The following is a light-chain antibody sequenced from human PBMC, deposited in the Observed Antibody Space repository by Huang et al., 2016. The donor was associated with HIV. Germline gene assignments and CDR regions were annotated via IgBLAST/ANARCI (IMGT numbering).Light chain of an antibody. Sequence: DIIMTQSPDSLAVSLGERATLNCRSSQSVYSSSTSKDYMAWFHQKPGKPPRLLLFWASTREAGVPDRFSGSGSGTHFTLTIANLEAEDAAIYYCQQYYSSPQTFGQGTRVEVK. CDR3: QQYYSSPQT. J-gene: IGKJ1*01. CDR1: QSVYSSSTSKDY. CDR2: WAS. V-gene: IGKV4-1*01.